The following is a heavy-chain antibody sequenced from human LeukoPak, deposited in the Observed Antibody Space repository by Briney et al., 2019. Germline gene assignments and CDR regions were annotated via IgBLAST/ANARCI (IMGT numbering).Heavy chain of an antibody. Sequence: ASVRVSCKASGYTFISYGFSWVRQAPGQGLEWMGWISAYNGNTNYAQKLQGRVTMTTDTSTSTAYMELRSLRSDDTAVYYCARHGSGSSPYYYYYYMDVWGKGTTVTVSS. D-gene: IGHD3-10*01. CDR1: GYTFISYG. CDR2: ISAYNGNT. J-gene: IGHJ6*03. CDR3: ARHGSGSSPYYYYYYMDV. V-gene: IGHV1-18*01.